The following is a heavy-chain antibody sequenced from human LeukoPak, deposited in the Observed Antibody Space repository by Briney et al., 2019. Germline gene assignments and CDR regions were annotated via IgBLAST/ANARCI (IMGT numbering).Heavy chain of an antibody. CDR1: GGSISSYY. Sequence: PSETLSLTCTVSGGSISSYYWSWIRQPPGKGLEWIGVICYSGSTYYNPPLKSGVTISEDTSKNQFSLKLSSVTAADTAVYYCARYYYNSGTSRYFDLWGRGTLVTVSS. V-gene: IGHV4-59*04. CDR2: ICYSGST. D-gene: IGHD3-10*01. CDR3: ARYYYNSGTSRYFDL. J-gene: IGHJ2*01.